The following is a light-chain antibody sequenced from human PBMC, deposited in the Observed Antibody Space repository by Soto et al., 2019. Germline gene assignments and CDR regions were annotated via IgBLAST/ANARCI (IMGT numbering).Light chain of an antibody. J-gene: IGKJ4*01. CDR3: QQYNNWPPLT. V-gene: IGKV3-15*01. CDR1: QSVSGN. CDR2: GAS. Sequence: EIVMTQSPATLSVSPGERATLSCRASQSVSGNLAWYQQKPGQAPRLLIYGASTRATGIPARFSGSGYGTEVTLTISSLQSEDFAVYYCQQYNNWPPLTFGGGTKVEIK.